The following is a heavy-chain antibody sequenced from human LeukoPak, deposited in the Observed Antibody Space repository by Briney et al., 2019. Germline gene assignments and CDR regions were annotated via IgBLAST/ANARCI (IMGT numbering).Heavy chain of an antibody. CDR3: AKIQFQLPPARWPSIY. D-gene: IGHD5-24*01. J-gene: IGHJ4*02. Sequence: ASVKVSCKASGYTFTSYYMHWVRQAPGQGLEWMGIINPSGGSTSYAQKFQGRVTMTRDTSTSTVYMELSSLRSEDTAVYYCAKIQFQLPPARWPSIYWGQGTLVTVSS. V-gene: IGHV1-46*01. CDR1: GYTFTSYY. CDR2: INPSGGST.